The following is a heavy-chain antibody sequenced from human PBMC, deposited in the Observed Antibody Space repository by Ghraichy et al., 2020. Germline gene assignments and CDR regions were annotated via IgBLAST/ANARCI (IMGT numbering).Heavy chain of an antibody. Sequence: GGSLGLSCAASGFNFYRYWMSWVRQAPGQGLEWVANVKHDGSEEYYANSVKGRFSISRDNAKMSVSLQMNSLRVEDSAVYYCARDIEAMDVWGQGTTVVVSS. CDR1: GFNFYRYW. J-gene: IGHJ6*02. CDR2: VKHDGSEE. CDR3: ARDIEAMDV. D-gene: IGHD2-15*01. V-gene: IGHV3-7*01.